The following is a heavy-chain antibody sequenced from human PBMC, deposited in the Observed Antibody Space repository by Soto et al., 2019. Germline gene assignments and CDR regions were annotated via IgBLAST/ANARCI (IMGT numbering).Heavy chain of an antibody. CDR2: INHSGST. Sequence: QVQLQQWGAGLLKPSETLSLTCAVYGGSFSGYYWSWIRQPPGKGLEWIGEINHSGSTNYNPSLKSRVTLSVDTSKNQFSLKLSSVTAADTAVYYCARGSSGGDFDYWGQGTLVTVSS. V-gene: IGHV4-34*01. D-gene: IGHD3-10*01. J-gene: IGHJ4*02. CDR3: ARGSSGGDFDY. CDR1: GGSFSGYY.